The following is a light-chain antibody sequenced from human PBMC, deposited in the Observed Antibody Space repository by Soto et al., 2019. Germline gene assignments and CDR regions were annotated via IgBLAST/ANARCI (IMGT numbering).Light chain of an antibody. V-gene: IGLV1-44*01. J-gene: IGLJ3*02. CDR1: SSNIGRNT. CDR3: VTWDDSLSGVE. Sequence: QSVLTQPPSASGTPGQRVTIPCSGSSSNIGRNTVNWYQRLPGAAPRLLVYRNNQRPSGVPDRFSGSKSGTSASLAISGLQSEDEADYYCVTWDDSLSGVEFGGGTKLTVL. CDR2: RNN.